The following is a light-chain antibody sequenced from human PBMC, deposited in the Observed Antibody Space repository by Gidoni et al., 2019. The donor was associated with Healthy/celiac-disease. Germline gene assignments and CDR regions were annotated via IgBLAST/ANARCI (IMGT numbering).Light chain of an antibody. V-gene: IGKV3-20*01. CDR1: QSVSSSY. CDR3: QQYGSSPX. J-gene: IGKJ3*01. Sequence: EIVLTQSPGTLSLSPGERATLSCRASQSVSSSYLAWYQQNPGQAPRLLIYGASSRATGIPDRFSGSGSGTDFTLPISRLEPDDFAVYYCQQYGSSPXXXPGTTVDIK. CDR2: GAS.